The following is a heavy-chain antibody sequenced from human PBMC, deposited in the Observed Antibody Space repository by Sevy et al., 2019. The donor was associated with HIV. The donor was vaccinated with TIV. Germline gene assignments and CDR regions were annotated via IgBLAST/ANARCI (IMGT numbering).Heavy chain of an antibody. CDR1: GFTFDDYA. CDR2: ISWNSGSI. D-gene: IGHD6-19*01. CDR3: AKDLSSGWLYYYYYGMDV. V-gene: IGHV3-9*01. Sequence: GVSLRLSCAASGFTFDDYAMHWVRQAPGKGLEWVSGISWNSGSIGYADSVKGRFTISRDNAKNSLYLQMNSRRAEDTALYYCAKDLSSGWLYYYYYGMDVWGQGTTVTVSS. J-gene: IGHJ6*02.